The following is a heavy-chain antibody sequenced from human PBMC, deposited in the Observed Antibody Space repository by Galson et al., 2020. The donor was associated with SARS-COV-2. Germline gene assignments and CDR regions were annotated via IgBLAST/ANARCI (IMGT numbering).Heavy chain of an antibody. CDR2: IWNDGSNK. V-gene: IGHV3-33*01. CDR3: ARRGVDTPMGFSGYFDY. CDR1: GFTFSRYG. Sequence: GESLKISCAASGFTFSRYGMHWVRQAPGKGLEWVAVIWNDGSNKYYADSVKGRFTISRDNSKNTLYLQMNSLRAEDTAVYYCARRGVDTPMGFSGYFDYWGQGTLVPSPQ. D-gene: IGHD5-18*01. J-gene: IGHJ4*02.